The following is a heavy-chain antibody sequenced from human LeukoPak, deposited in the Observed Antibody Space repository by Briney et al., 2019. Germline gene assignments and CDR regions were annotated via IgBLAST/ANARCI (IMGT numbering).Heavy chain of an antibody. D-gene: IGHD3/OR15-3a*01. CDR1: AYTFTVYY. V-gene: IGHV1-2*02. J-gene: IGHJ4*02. Sequence: ASVTVSCTASAYTFTVYYLHLVRQPPGQGLEWMGWINPNSGGTAYAQKVQGRVTMTRDTYITTAYMELNTLRSDDTAVYYCARRGRDWSPSDYWGQGTLVTVSS. CDR2: INPNSGGT. CDR3: ARRGRDWSPSDY.